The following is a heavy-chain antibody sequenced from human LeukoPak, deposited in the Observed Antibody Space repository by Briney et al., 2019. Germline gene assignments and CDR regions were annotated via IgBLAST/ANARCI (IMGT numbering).Heavy chain of an antibody. Sequence: ASVKVSCKASGYTFTSYGISWVRQAPGQRLEWMGWISAYNGNTNYAQKFQGRVTMTTETSTSTAYVELRSLRSDDTAVYYCARDRANYYGMDVWGQGTTVTVSS. V-gene: IGHV1-18*01. CDR1: GYTFTSYG. J-gene: IGHJ6*02. CDR2: ISAYNGNT. CDR3: ARDRANYYGMDV.